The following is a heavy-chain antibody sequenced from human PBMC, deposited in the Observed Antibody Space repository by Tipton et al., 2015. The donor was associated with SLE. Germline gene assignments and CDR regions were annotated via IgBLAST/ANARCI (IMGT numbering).Heavy chain of an antibody. CDR1: GFTFKNYA. CDR3: AKAQGVIVPNAAFDF. V-gene: IGHV3-23*01. J-gene: IGHJ3*01. Sequence: SLRLSCTASGFTFKNYAMNWVRQAPGKVLEWVSGISGSGDSTYSGDSVKGRFTISRDNSKKTLYLQMNSLGVEDTAIYYCAKAQGVIVPNAAFDFGGQGTMVTVSS. CDR2: ISGSGDST. D-gene: IGHD2/OR15-2a*01.